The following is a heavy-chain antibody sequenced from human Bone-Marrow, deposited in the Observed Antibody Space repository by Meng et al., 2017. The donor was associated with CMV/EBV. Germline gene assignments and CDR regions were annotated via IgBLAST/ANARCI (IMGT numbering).Heavy chain of an antibody. CDR2: INPNSGGT. CDR1: GYTFTGYY. Sequence: ASVKVSCKASGYTFTGYYMHWVRQAPGQGLEWMGWINPNSGGTNYAQKFQGRVTMTRDTSISTAYMELSRLRSDDTAVYYYARGVGYCSSTSCYNSQRDRFDYWGQGTLVTVSS. V-gene: IGHV1-2*02. CDR3: ARGVGYCSSTSCYNSQRDRFDY. J-gene: IGHJ4*02. D-gene: IGHD2-2*01.